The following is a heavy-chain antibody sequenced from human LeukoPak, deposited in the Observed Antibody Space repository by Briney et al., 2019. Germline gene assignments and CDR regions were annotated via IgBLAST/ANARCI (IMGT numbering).Heavy chain of an antibody. V-gene: IGHV3-13*01. CDR3: ARQSGYDNYYYMDV. CDR1: GFTFSSYD. J-gene: IGHJ6*03. Sequence: GGSLRLSCAASGFTFSSYDIHWVRQATGKGLEWVSAIGTAGDTYYPGSVKGRFTISRENAKNSLYLQMNSLRAGDTAVYYCARQSGYDNYYYMDVWGKGTTVTISS. D-gene: IGHD3-3*01. CDR2: IGTAGDT.